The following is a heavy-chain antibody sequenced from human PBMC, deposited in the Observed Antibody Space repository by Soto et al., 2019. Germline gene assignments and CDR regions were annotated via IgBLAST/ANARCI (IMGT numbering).Heavy chain of an antibody. V-gene: IGHV4-34*01. CDR3: ARGLTGYSSSWYAY. Sequence: QVQLQQWGAGLLKPSETLSLTCAVYGGSFSGYYWSWIRQPPGKGLEWMGEINHSGSTNYNPSLKSRVTISVDTSKNQFSLKLSSVTAADTAVYYCARGLTGYSSSWYAYWGQGTLVTVSS. D-gene: IGHD6-13*01. CDR1: GGSFSGYY. J-gene: IGHJ4*02. CDR2: INHSGST.